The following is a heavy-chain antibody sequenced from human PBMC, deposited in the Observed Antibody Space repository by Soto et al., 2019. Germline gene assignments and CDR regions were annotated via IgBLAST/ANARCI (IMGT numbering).Heavy chain of an antibody. CDR3: ARDLRVVVAAIMGDYYYYYGMDV. CDR1: GYTFTGYY. J-gene: IGHJ6*02. CDR2: INPNSGGT. Sequence: ASVKVSCKASGYTFTGYYMHWVRQAPGQGLEWMGWINPNSGGTNYAQKFQGWVTMTRDTSISTAYMELSRLRSDDTAVHYCARDLRVVVAAIMGDYYYYYGMDVWGQGTTVTVSS. D-gene: IGHD2-15*01. V-gene: IGHV1-2*04.